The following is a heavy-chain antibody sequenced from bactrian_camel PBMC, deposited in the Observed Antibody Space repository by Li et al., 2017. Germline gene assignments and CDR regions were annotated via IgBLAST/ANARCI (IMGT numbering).Heavy chain of an antibody. D-gene: IGHD6*01. Sequence: VQLVESGGGLVQPGGSVRLSCAASGFTFSSYAMSWVRQAPGKGLEWVSTINSGGGRTYYADSVKGRFTISRDNAKNTLYLQLNSLKTEDTAMYYCTKALVSGAGMGGKYNYWGQGTQVTVS. CDR3: TKALVSGAGMGGKYNY. CDR1: GFTFSSYA. V-gene: IGHV3S31*01. J-gene: IGHJ4*01. CDR2: INSGGGRT.